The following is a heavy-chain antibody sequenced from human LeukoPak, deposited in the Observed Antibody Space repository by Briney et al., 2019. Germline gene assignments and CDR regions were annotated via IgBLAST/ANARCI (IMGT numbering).Heavy chain of an antibody. D-gene: IGHD3-22*01. Sequence: SETLSLTCTVSGYSISSGYYWGWIRQPPGKGLEWIGSIYHSGSTYYTPSLKSRVTISVDTSKNQFSLKLSSVTAADTAVYYCAREDYYDSSGNDAFDIWGQGTMVTVSS. V-gene: IGHV4-38-2*02. CDR1: GYSISSGYY. J-gene: IGHJ3*02. CDR3: AREDYYDSSGNDAFDI. CDR2: IYHSGST.